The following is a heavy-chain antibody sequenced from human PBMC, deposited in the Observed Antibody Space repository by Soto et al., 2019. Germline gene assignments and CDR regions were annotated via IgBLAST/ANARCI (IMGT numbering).Heavy chain of an antibody. CDR2: IKSEIDGGTT. V-gene: IGHV3-15*02. Sequence: EVQLVESGGTLVKPGGSLRLSCAASGFTFSTTWMNWVRQAPGKGLEWVGHIKSEIDGGTTDYAAAVKGRFTISRDHSKNSLHLQNDSHNSQDTDLYYCTTFFYVYWGQGTLVTVSS. D-gene: IGHD3-10*02. CDR1: GFTFSTTW. CDR3: TTFFYVY. J-gene: IGHJ4*02.